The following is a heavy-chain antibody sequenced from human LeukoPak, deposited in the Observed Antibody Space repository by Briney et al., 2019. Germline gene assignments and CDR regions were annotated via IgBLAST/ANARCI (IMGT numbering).Heavy chain of an antibody. CDR3: ARASNGSASP. J-gene: IGHJ5*02. Sequence: GGSLRLSCAASGFTFSSYAMHWVRQAPGKGLEWVAVISYDGSNKYYADSVKGRFTISRDNSKNTLYLQMNSLRAEDTAVYYCARASNGSASPWGQGTLVTVSS. CDR2: ISYDGSNK. D-gene: IGHD3-10*01. CDR1: GFTFSSYA. V-gene: IGHV3-30-3*01.